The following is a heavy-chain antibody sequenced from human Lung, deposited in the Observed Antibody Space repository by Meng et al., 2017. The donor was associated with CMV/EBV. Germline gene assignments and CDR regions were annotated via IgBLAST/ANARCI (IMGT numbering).Heavy chain of an antibody. D-gene: IGHD1-26*01. J-gene: IGHJ4*02. Sequence: VQYGCEVQKRCASVKVSCKASCYSFTNYGITWVRQAPGQGLEWMGWISAYNGNTNYAQTLQGRLTMTTDTSTSTAYMELRSLRSDDTAVYYCARVEVGITSGDYWGQGTLVTVSS. CDR2: ISAYNGNT. CDR3: ARVEVGITSGDY. V-gene: IGHV1-18*01. CDR1: CYSFTNYG.